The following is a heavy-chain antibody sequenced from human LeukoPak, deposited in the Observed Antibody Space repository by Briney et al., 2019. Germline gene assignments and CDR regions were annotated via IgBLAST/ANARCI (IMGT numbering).Heavy chain of an antibody. J-gene: IGHJ4*02. Sequence: GGSLRLSCAASGFTFSSYSMNWVRQAPGKGLEWVSYISSSSSTIYYADSVKGRFTISRDNAKNSLYLQMNSLRDEDTAVYYCARHRTGTTWGYFDYWGQGTLVTVSS. CDR1: GFTFSSYS. CDR2: ISSSSSTI. D-gene: IGHD1-7*01. CDR3: ARHRTGTTWGYFDY. V-gene: IGHV3-48*02.